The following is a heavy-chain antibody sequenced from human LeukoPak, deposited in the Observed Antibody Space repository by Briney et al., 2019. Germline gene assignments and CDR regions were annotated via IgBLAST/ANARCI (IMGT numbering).Heavy chain of an antibody. Sequence: ASVKVSCKASGCTFTGYYMHWVRQAPGQGLEWMGWINPNSGGTNYAQKFQGRVTMTRDTSISTAYMELSRLRSDDTAVYYCARDHGLWFGSHYGMDVWGQGTTVTVSS. CDR3: ARDHGLWFGSHYGMDV. J-gene: IGHJ6*02. CDR2: INPNSGGT. D-gene: IGHD3-10*01. V-gene: IGHV1-2*02. CDR1: GCTFTGYY.